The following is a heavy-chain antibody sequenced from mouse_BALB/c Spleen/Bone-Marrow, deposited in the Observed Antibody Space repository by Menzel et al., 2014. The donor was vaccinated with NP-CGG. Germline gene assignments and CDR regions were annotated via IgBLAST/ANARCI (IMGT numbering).Heavy chain of an antibody. CDR3: ARYPLNYYGSPWFAY. J-gene: IGHJ3*01. Sequence: EVQVVESGPSLVKPSQTLSLTCSVTGDSITSGYWNWIRKFPGNKLEYMGYISYSGSTYYNPSLKSRISITRDTSKNQYYLQLNSVTTEDTATYHCARYPLNYYGSPWFAYWGQGTLVTVSA. CDR2: ISYSGST. D-gene: IGHD1-1*01. CDR1: GDSITSGY. V-gene: IGHV3-8*02.